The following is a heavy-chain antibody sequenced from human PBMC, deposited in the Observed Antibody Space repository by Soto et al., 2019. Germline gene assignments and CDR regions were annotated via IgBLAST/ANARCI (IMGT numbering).Heavy chain of an antibody. CDR1: GYTFTSYA. D-gene: IGHD2-15*01. Sequence: QVQLVQSGAEVKKPGASVKVSCKASGYTFTSYAMHWVRQAPGQRLEWMGWINAGNGNTKYSQKFQGRVTITRDTSASTAYMELSSLSSEDTAVYYCARDGRDCSGGSCYNWYFDLWGRGTLVTVSS. J-gene: IGHJ2*01. CDR3: ARDGRDCSGGSCYNWYFDL. V-gene: IGHV1-3*01. CDR2: INAGNGNT.